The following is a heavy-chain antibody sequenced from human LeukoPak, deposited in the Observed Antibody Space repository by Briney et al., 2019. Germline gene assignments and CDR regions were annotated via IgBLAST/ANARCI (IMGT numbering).Heavy chain of an antibody. CDR1: GFTLSSYA. CDR2: ISGSGGST. V-gene: IGHV3-23*01. D-gene: IGHD7-27*01. Sequence: GGSLRLSCAASGFTLSSYAMSWVRQAPGKGLEWVSAISGSGGSTYYADSVKGRFTISRDNSKNTLYLQMNSLRAEDTAVYYCATLWGFDYYGMDVWGQGTTVTVSS. CDR3: ATLWGFDYYGMDV. J-gene: IGHJ6*02.